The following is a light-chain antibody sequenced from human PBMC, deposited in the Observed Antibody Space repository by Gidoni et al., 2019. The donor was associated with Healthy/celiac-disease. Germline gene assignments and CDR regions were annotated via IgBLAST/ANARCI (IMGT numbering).Light chain of an antibody. Sequence: DIQMTQSPSSLSASVGDRVTITCRASQSIISYLNWYQQKPGKAPKLLIYAASSLQSGVPSRFSGSGSGTDFTLTISSLQPEDFATYYCQQSYSIPITFGQGTRLEIK. V-gene: IGKV1-39*01. CDR3: QQSYSIPIT. CDR1: QSIISY. J-gene: IGKJ5*01. CDR2: AAS.